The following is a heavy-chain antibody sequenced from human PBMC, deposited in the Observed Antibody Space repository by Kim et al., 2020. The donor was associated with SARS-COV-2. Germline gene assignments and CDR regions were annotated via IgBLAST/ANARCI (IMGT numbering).Heavy chain of an antibody. Sequence: GGSLRLSCAASGFTFSNYGMHWVCQAPGKGLEWVAVIWYDGNKNYYTDSVKGRFTISRDNSKNTVYLQMNSLRAEDTAVYYCASPLYCGGGSCYSWGQGT. D-gene: IGHD2-15*01. CDR3: ASPLYCGGGSCYS. CDR2: IWYDGNKN. CDR1: GFTFSNYG. J-gene: IGHJ4*02. V-gene: IGHV3-33*01.